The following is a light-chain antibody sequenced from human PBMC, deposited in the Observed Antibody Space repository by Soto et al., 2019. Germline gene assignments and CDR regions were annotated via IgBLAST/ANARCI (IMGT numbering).Light chain of an antibody. J-gene: IGKJ3*01. CDR2: GAS. Sequence: EFVLTQSPGTLSLSPGERATLSCRAGQSVSSNYLAWYQQKPGQAPRLLIYGASSRATGIPDRFSGSGSGTDLTLTISRLEPEDFAVYYCQQYGGSALFTFGPGTKVDIK. CDR3: QQYGGSALFT. V-gene: IGKV3-20*01. CDR1: QSVSSNY.